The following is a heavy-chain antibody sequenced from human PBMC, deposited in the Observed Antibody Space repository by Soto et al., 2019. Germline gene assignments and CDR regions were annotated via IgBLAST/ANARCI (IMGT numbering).Heavy chain of an antibody. Sequence: QAHLVESGGGVVQPGRSLRLSCAASGFTFSAYGMHWVRQAPGKGLEWRAMIYYDGRNKYYADAVKGRFTISRDNSKDTLYLKMNSLRDDDTAIYYCARVGGGPVTSDYWGQGTLVTVSS. CDR3: ARVGGGPVTSDY. CDR2: IYYDGRNK. CDR1: GFTFSAYG. V-gene: IGHV3-30*19. J-gene: IGHJ4*02. D-gene: IGHD4-17*01.